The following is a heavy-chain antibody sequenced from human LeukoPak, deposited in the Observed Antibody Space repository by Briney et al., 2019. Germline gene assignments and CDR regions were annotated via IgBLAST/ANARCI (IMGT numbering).Heavy chain of an antibody. CDR3: AKEGLAVAEPGGYYYYYYYMDV. V-gene: IGHV3-48*03. CDR2: ISSSGSTI. J-gene: IGHJ6*03. Sequence: GGSLRLSCAASGFTFSSYEMNWVRQAPGKGLEWVSYISSSGSTIYYADSVKGRFTISRDNSKNTLYLQMNSLRGDDTAVYYCAKEGLAVAEPGGYYYYYYYMDVWGKGTTVTVSS. CDR1: GFTFSSYE. D-gene: IGHD6-19*01.